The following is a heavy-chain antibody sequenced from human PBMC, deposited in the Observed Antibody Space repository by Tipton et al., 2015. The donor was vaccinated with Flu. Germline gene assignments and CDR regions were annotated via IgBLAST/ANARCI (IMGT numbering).Heavy chain of an antibody. CDR1: GFTFSSYW. D-gene: IGHD2-21*01. J-gene: IGHJ4*02. V-gene: IGHV3-7*03. CDR2: IKQDGSVK. Sequence: SLRLSCAASGFTFSSYWMSWVRQAPGKGLEWVANIKQDGSVKYYVDSVKGRFTISRDNAKSSVYLQMNSLRAEDTAVYYCARQIGGGDCYWGQGTLVTVSS. CDR3: ARQIGGGDCY.